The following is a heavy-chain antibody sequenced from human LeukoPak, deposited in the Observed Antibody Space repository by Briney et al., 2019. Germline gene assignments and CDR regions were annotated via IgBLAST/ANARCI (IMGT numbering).Heavy chain of an antibody. CDR3: VKESGFMVAPNGAFDI. CDR2: ISRNGGST. Sequence: PRGSLRLSCSASGFTFNSYPVHWVRQAPGKGLEYVSGISRNGGSTYYADSVKGRFTISRDNSKNTLYLQMSSLRAEDTAVYYCVKESGFMVAPNGAFDIWGQGTMVTVSS. V-gene: IGHV3-64D*06. CDR1: GFTFNSYP. J-gene: IGHJ3*02. D-gene: IGHD4/OR15-4a*01.